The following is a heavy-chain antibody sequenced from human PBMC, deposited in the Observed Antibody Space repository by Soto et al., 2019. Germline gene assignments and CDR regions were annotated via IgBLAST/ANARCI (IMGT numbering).Heavy chain of an antibody. V-gene: IGHV4-30-2*01. J-gene: IGHJ4*02. CDR3: AAGGGLPRYY. CDR1: GGSISSGGYS. CDR2: LYHSGST. Sequence: QLKLQESGSGLVKPSQTLSLTCAVSGGSISSGGYSWSWIRQPPGKGLEWIGYLYHSGSTYYNPSRKSRVTISVDRSENQFSLKLSSVTAADTAVYYCAAGGGLPRYYWGQGTLVTVSS. D-gene: IGHD5-12*01.